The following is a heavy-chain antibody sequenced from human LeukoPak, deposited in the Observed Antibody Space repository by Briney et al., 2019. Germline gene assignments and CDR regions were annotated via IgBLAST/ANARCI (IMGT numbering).Heavy chain of an antibody. Sequence: TGGSLRLSCAASGFTLSSYAMSWVRQAPGKGLERVSAISGSGGSTYYADSVKGRFTISRDNSKNTLYLQMNSLRAEDTAVYYCAKTYYDFWSGVDYWRQGTLVTVSS. J-gene: IGHJ4*02. CDR3: AKTYYDFWSGVDY. CDR1: GFTLSSYA. D-gene: IGHD3-3*01. V-gene: IGHV3-23*01. CDR2: ISGSGGST.